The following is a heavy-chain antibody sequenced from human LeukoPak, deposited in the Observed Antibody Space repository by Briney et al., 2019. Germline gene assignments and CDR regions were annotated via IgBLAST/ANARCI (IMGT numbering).Heavy chain of an antibody. D-gene: IGHD3-10*01. CDR2: ISAYNGNT. Sequence: ASVKVSCTASGYTFTSYGISWVRQAPGQGLEWMGWISAYNGNTNYAQKLQGRVTMTTDTSTSTAYMELRSLRSDDTAVYYCPRDPGLLWFGELSFWFDPWGQGTLVTVSS. CDR3: PRDPGLLWFGELSFWFDP. J-gene: IGHJ5*02. CDR1: GYTFTSYG. V-gene: IGHV1-18*01.